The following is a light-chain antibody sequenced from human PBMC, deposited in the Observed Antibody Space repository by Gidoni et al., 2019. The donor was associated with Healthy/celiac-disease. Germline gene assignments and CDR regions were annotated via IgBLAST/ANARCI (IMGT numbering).Light chain of an antibody. Sequence: DIVLTQSPATLSLSPGERATLSCRASQSVSSYLAWYQQKPGQAPRLLIYDASNRATGIPARFSGSGSGTDFTLTISSLEPEDFAVYYCQQRSGFGQGTKVEIK. CDR2: DAS. CDR1: QSVSSY. J-gene: IGKJ1*01. V-gene: IGKV3-11*01. CDR3: QQRSG.